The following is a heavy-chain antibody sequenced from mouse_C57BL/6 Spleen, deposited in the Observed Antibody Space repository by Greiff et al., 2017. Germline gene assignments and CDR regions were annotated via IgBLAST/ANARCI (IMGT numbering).Heavy chain of an antibody. CDR1: GYAFTNYW. CDR3: ACEGDYSNDGWSMDY. J-gene: IGHJ4*01. CDR2: INPGSGGT. D-gene: IGHD2-12*01. V-gene: IGHV1-54*01. Sequence: QVQLQQSGAELVRPGTSVKVSCKASGYAFTNYWIEWVKQRPGQGLEWIGVINPGSGGTNYNEKFKGKETLTADKSTSTAYMQLSSLTSEDSEVYVGACEGDYSNDGWSMDYWGQGTSVTVSS.